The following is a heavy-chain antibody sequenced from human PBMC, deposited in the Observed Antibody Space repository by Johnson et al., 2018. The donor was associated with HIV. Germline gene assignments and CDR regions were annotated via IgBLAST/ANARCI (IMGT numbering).Heavy chain of an antibody. CDR1: GFTFSSYD. V-gene: IGHV3-71*04. Sequence: MLLVESGGGLVQPGGSLRLSCAASGFTFSSYDMHWVRQAPGKGLEWVGFIRSKAYGATTDYAASVKGRFTISRDNSKNTLYLQMNSLRAEDTAVYYCARVVVIIRANAFDIWGQGTMVTVSS. D-gene: IGHD3-3*01. CDR3: ARVVVIIRANAFDI. CDR2: IRSKAYGATT. J-gene: IGHJ3*02.